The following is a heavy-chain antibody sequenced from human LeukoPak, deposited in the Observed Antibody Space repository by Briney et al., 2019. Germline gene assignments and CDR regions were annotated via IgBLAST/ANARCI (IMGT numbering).Heavy chain of an antibody. D-gene: IGHD1-1*01. CDR1: GDSVSTEISA. J-gene: IGHJ4*02. Sequence: SQTLSLTCAISGDSVSTEISAWNWVRQSPSRGLEWLGRTYYGSKWYNEYAVSVKSRITISPDTSKNQVSLQLNSVTPEDTAVYYCARWNHQRRYFDYWDQGTLVTVSS. CDR3: ARWNHQRRYFDY. V-gene: IGHV6-1*01. CDR2: TYYGSKWYN.